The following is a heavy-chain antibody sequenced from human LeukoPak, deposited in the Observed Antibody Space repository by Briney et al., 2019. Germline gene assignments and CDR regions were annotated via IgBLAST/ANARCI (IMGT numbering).Heavy chain of an antibody. V-gene: IGHV3-48*03. CDR1: GFTFSSYE. J-gene: IGHJ6*03. Sequence: GGSLRLSCAASGFTFSSYEMNWVRQAPGKGLEWVSYVSSSGSTIYYADSVKGRFTISRDNSKNTLYLQMNSLRAEDTAVYYCARVKTVAGPYYYYYMDVWGKGPTVTISS. D-gene: IGHD6-19*01. CDR2: VSSSGSTI. CDR3: ARVKTVAGPYYYYYMDV.